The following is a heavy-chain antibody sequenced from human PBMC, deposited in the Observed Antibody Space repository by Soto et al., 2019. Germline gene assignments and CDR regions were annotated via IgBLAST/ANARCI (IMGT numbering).Heavy chain of an antibody. CDR2: ISSSSSTI. V-gene: IGHV3-48*01. Sequence: GGSLRLSCAASGFTFSSYSMNWVRQVPGKGLEWVSYISSSSSTIYYADSVKGRFTISRDNAKNSLYLQMNSLRAEDTAVYYCARGAYYYDSSGLSYWGQGTLLTVSS. J-gene: IGHJ4*02. CDR3: ARGAYYYDSSGLSY. D-gene: IGHD3-22*01. CDR1: GFTFSSYS.